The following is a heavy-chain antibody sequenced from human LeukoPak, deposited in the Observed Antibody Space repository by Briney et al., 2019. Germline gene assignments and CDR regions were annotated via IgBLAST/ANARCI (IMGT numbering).Heavy chain of an antibody. D-gene: IGHD3-22*01. V-gene: IGHV3-7*01. CDR2: IKQDGSEK. CDR3: ARDLSSLHYYDSSGYWY. J-gene: IGHJ4*02. Sequence: PGGSLRLSCAASGFTFSSYWMSWVRQAPGKGLEWVANIKQDGSEKYYVDSVKGRFTISRDNAKNSLYLQMNSLRAEDTAVYYCARDLSSLHYYDSSGYWYWGQGTLVTVSS. CDR1: GFTFSSYW.